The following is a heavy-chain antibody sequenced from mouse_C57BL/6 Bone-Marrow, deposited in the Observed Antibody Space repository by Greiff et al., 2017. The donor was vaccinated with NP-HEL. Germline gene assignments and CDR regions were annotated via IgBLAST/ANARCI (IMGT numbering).Heavy chain of an antibody. V-gene: IGHV1-55*01. Sequence: QVQLKESGPELVKPGASVKMSCKASGYTFTSYWITWVKQRPGQGLEWIGDIYPGSGSTNYNEKFKSKATLTVDTSSSTAYMQLSSLTSEDSAVYYCARRGHYYGSSPFDYWGQGTTLTVSS. CDR3: ARRGHYYGSSPFDY. D-gene: IGHD1-1*01. CDR1: GYTFTSYW. J-gene: IGHJ2*01. CDR2: IYPGSGST.